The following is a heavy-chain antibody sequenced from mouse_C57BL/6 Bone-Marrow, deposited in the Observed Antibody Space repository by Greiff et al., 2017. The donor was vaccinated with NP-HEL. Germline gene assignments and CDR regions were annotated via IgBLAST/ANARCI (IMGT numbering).Heavy chain of an antibody. CDR2: IHPNSGST. V-gene: IGHV1-64*01. D-gene: IGHD2-4*01. Sequence: VQLQQPGAELVKPGASVKLSCKASGYTFTSYWMHWVKQRPGQGLEWIGMIHPNSGSTNYNEKFKSKATLTVDKSSSTAYMQLSSLTSEDSAVYYCAREVLLRSRYFDVWGTGTTVTVSS. J-gene: IGHJ1*03. CDR1: GYTFTSYW. CDR3: AREVLLRSRYFDV.